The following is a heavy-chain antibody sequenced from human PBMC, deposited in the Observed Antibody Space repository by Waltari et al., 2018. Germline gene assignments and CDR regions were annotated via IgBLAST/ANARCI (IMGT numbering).Heavy chain of an antibody. Sequence: QLQLQESGPGLVKPSETLPLTCPVSGGSVSSSTYYWGWIRQPPGKGLEWIASIYYSGSTYYNPSLESRVTISVDTSKNQFSLKLSSVTAADTAVYYCATVGARAYWGQGTLVTVSS. D-gene: IGHD1-26*01. J-gene: IGHJ4*02. V-gene: IGHV4-39*07. CDR3: ATVGARAY. CDR1: GGSVSSSTYY. CDR2: IYYSGST.